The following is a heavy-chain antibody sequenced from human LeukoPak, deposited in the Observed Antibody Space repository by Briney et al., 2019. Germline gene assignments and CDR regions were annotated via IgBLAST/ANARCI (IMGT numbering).Heavy chain of an antibody. CDR2: ISSTSYI. CDR3: AREDYRTYYYYMDV. CDR1: GFTLSSYS. V-gene: IGHV3-21*01. J-gene: IGHJ6*03. Sequence: PGGSLRLSCAASGFTLSSYSMNWVRQAPGKGLEWVSSISSTSYIYNADSLKGRFTISRGNAKNSLYLQMNSLRAEDTAVYYCAREDYRTYYYYMDVWGEGTTVTVSS. D-gene: IGHD4-11*01.